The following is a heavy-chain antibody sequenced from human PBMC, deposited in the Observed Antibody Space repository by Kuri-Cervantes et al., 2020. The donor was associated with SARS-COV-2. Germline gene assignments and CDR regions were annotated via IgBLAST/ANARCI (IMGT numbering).Heavy chain of an antibody. CDR2: IYHSGST. CDR3: ARDWALWFGELFGDFFYFDY. Sequence: SETLSLTCTVSGGSISSGDYYWSWIRQPPGKGLEWIGSIYHSGSTYYNPSLKSRVTISVDTSKNQFSLKLSSVTAADTAVYYCARDWALWFGELFGDFFYFDYWGQGTLVTVSS. D-gene: IGHD3-10*01. J-gene: IGHJ4*02. CDR1: GGSISSGDYY. V-gene: IGHV4-39*07.